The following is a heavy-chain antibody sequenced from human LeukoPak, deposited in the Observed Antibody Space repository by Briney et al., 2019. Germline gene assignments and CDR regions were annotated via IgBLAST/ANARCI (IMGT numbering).Heavy chain of an antibody. J-gene: IGHJ4*02. V-gene: IGHV1-69*04. D-gene: IGHD6-19*01. CDR1: GGTFSSYA. Sequence: ASVKVSCKASGGTFSSYAISWVRQAPGQGLEWMGRIIPILGIANYAQKFQGRVTITGDKSTSTAYMELSSLRSEDTAVYYCARDYSLGIAVATSDYWGQGTLVTVSS. CDR3: ARDYSLGIAVATSDY. CDR2: IIPILGIA.